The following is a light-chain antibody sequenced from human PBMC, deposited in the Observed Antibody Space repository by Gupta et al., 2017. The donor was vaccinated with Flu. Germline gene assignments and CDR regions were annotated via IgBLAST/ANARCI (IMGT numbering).Light chain of an antibody. V-gene: IGKV1-5*03. Sequence: DIQLTQSPSTLSASVGDRVTITCQASQNINSWLAWYQQKPGKAPKFLIYKASNLQSGVPSRFSGSGSGTQFTLTISSLQPDDYATYYCQQYEAYPLTFGGGTKVEIK. J-gene: IGKJ4*01. CDR3: QQYEAYPLT. CDR1: QNINSW. CDR2: KAS.